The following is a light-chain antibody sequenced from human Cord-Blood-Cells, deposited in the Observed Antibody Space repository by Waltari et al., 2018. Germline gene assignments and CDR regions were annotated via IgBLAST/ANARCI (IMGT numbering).Light chain of an antibody. CDR3: QQYGSF. CDR2: GAS. Sequence: EIVLTQSPDTQSLSPGERATLSCRASQSVSSSYLAWYQQKPGQAPRLLIYGASSRATGIPDRFSGSGSGTDFTLTISRLEPEDFAVYYCQQYGSFFGPGTKVDIK. J-gene: IGKJ3*01. CDR1: QSVSSSY. V-gene: IGKV3-20*01.